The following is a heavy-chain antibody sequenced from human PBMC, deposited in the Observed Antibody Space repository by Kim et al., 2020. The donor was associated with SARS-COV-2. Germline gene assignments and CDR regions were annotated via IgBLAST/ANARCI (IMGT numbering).Heavy chain of an antibody. CDR1: GYSFTSYW. CDR3: ARQTSSSSWHYYYYGMDV. D-gene: IGHD6-6*01. V-gene: IGHV5-51*01. CDR2: IYPGDSDT. J-gene: IGHJ6*02. Sequence: GESLKISCKGSGYSFTSYWIGWVRQMPGKGLEWMGIIYPGDSDTRYSPSFQGQVTISADKSISTAYLQWSSLKASDTAMYYSARQTSSSSWHYYYYGMDVWGQGTTVTVSS.